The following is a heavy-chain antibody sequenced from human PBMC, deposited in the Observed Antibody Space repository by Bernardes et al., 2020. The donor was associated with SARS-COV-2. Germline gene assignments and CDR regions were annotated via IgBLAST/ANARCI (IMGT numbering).Heavy chain of an antibody. CDR3: ARDGSYDSSGYYATGDYYYGMDV. CDR1: GYTFTGYY. J-gene: IGHJ6*02. CDR2: INPNSGGT. Sequence: ASVKVSCKASGYTFTGYYMHWVRQAPGQGLEWMGWINPNSGGTNYAQKFQGRVTMTRDTSISIAYMELSRLRSDDTAVYYCARDGSYDSSGYYATGDYYYGMDVWGQGTTVTVSS. V-gene: IGHV1-2*02. D-gene: IGHD3-22*01.